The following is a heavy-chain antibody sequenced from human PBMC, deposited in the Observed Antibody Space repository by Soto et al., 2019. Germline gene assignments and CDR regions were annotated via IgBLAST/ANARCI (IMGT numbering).Heavy chain of an antibody. CDR1: GASISSTTSGNW. CDR2: IYHSGST. Sequence: QVQLQESGPGLVRPSGTLSLDCAVSGASISSTTSGNWWSWVRQPPGKGLEWIGEIYHSGSTNYNPSLKSGVTMSVDKSKNEFSLKLSSVTAADTAVYYCARMVGATLVDFWGQGTLVTVSS. D-gene: IGHD1-26*01. CDR3: ARMVGATLVDF. V-gene: IGHV4-4*02. J-gene: IGHJ4*02.